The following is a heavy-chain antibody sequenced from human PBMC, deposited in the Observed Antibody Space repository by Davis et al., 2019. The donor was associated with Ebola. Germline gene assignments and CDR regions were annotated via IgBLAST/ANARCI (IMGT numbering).Heavy chain of an antibody. CDR3: ARAQVPATSEH. CDR2: ISAYNGNT. D-gene: IGHD3-3*01. V-gene: IGHV1-18*01. CDR1: GYTFTSYG. J-gene: IGHJ1*01. Sequence: ASVKVSCKASGYTFTSYGISWVRQAPGQGLEWMGWISAYNGNTNYAQNVQGRVIMTSDTATTTAYMEVGSLRSDDTAVYYCARAQVPATSEHWGQGTLVTVSS.